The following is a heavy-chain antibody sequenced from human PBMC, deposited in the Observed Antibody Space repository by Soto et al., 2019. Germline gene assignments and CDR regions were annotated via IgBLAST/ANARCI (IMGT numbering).Heavy chain of an antibody. CDR2: ISAYTDDP. CDR1: CNTFTNFG. Sequence: QGQLVQSGVEVKKPGASVKVSCSASCNTFTNFGVTWVRQAPGQELEWMGWISAYTDDPSYAQKLQGRVTMTIDTSTSTAYLDLRSLTSDDTAVYYCARVIPGAGAWFHPWGQGTLVTVSS. J-gene: IGHJ5*02. CDR3: ARVIPGAGAWFHP. D-gene: IGHD2-2*01. V-gene: IGHV1-18*01.